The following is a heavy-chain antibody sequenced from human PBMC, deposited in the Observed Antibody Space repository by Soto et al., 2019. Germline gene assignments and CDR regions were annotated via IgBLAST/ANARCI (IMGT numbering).Heavy chain of an antibody. CDR2: ISGSGGST. CDR3: EKRHKGGSAFDI. V-gene: IGHV3-23*01. CDR1: GFTFSSYA. J-gene: IGHJ3*02. D-gene: IGHD3-16*01. Sequence: GGSLRLSCAASGFTFSSYAMSWVRQAPGKGLEWVSAISGSGGSTYYADSVKGRFTISRDKSKNTLYLQMNSLRAEDAAVYYCEKRHKGGSAFDIWGQGTMVTVSS.